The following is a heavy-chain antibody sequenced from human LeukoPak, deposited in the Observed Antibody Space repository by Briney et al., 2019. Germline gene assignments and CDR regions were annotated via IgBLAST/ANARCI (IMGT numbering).Heavy chain of an antibody. Sequence: PGGSLRLSCAASGLTFSSYWIHWVRQAPGKGLVWVSLINSDGSSTTYADSVKGRFTFSRDNAKNTVYLQMNSLRVEDTAVYYCARGYYYGMDAWGQGTTVIVSS. CDR3: ARGYYYGMDA. CDR2: INSDGSST. CDR1: GLTFSSYW. V-gene: IGHV3-74*01. J-gene: IGHJ6*02.